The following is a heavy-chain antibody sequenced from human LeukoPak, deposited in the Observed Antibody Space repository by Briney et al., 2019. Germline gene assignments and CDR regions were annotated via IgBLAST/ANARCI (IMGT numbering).Heavy chain of an antibody. CDR3: ARQSRPGYFDY. Sequence: PGGSLRLSCEASGFIFSTYSMNWVRQAPRKGQECVSYISSSSSTISYADSVKGRFTISRDNAKNSLSLQMNSLRAEDTAVFYCARQSRPGYFDYWGQGTLVTVSS. CDR2: ISSSSSTI. V-gene: IGHV3-48*01. J-gene: IGHJ4*02. CDR1: GFIFSTYS.